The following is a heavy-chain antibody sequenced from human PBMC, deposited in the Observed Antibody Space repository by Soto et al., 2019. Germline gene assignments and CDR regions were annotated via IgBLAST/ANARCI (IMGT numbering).Heavy chain of an antibody. CDR3: AVDGVPRTSFRYYYFRF. D-gene: IGHD1-20*01. J-gene: IGHJ4*02. Sequence: GGSLRLSCASSGFNFSFYAMHWVRQSPGKGLEWVTVISFDGKNIHYADSVRGRFTISRDSSSSMLYLQMNNLKPEDSAIYYCAVDGVPRTSFRYYYFRFWGRGTLVTVSS. V-gene: IGHV3-30*04. CDR2: ISFDGKNI. CDR1: GFNFSFYA.